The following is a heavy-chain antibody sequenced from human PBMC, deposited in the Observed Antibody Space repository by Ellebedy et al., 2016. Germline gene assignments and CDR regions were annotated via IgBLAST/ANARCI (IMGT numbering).Heavy chain of an antibody. V-gene: IGHV3-7*01. CDR2: IKQDGVGK. D-gene: IGHD5-24*01. J-gene: IGHJ4*02. CDR3: ARIRAGGYNLYYFDY. Sequence: GESLKISCAASGFTFSTFSMSWVRQASGKGPEWVANIKQDGVGKSYVDSVQGRFTISRDSAKSSLYLQMNGLRAGDSAVYYCARIRAGGYNLYYFDYWGQGTPVTVSS. CDR1: GFTFSTFS.